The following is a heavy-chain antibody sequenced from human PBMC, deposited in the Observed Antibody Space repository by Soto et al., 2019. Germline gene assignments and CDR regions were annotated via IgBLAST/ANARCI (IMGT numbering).Heavy chain of an antibody. D-gene: IGHD3-10*01. CDR3: ARDGNLWFGEYHYGLDV. V-gene: IGHV1-18*01. CDR1: GYTFKSHG. CDR2: ISTYNGNT. Sequence: ASVKVSCKASGYTFKSHGISWVRQAPGQGLEWMGWISTYNGNTNYAQKFQGRITMTTDTSTSTAYMELTSLRSDDTAMYHCARDGNLWFGEYHYGLDVWGQGTTVTVSS. J-gene: IGHJ6*02.